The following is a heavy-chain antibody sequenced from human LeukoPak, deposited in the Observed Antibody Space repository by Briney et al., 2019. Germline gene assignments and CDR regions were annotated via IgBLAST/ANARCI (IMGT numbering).Heavy chain of an antibody. J-gene: IGHJ4*02. V-gene: IGHV1-8*03. CDR2: MNPNSGNT. D-gene: IGHD5-18*01. CDR3: TRDRRCSSCHSGTAMVTRMDY. Sequence: ASVKVSCKASGYTFTSYDINWVRQAPAQGLEWMGWMNPNSGNTDYAQTLQGRVTITTDTSTSTAYMELSSLRSEDTAVCYCTRDRRCSSCHSGTAMVTRMDYWGQGTLVTVSS. CDR1: GYTFTSYD.